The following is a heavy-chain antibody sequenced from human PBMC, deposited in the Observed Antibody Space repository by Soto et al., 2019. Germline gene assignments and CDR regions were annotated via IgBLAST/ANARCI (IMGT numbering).Heavy chain of an antibody. J-gene: IGHJ4*02. CDR3: AKLGMTTINRGY. D-gene: IGHD5-12*01. Sequence: EAQLLESGGGLVQPGGSLRLSCAASGFSFDTYAMSWVRQAPGKGLEWVSSISGSGGNTYYADSVKGRFTISRDNSKNILYLQMTSLRAEDTALYYCAKLGMTTINRGYRGQGTQVTVSS. CDR1: GFSFDTYA. CDR2: ISGSGGNT. V-gene: IGHV3-23*01.